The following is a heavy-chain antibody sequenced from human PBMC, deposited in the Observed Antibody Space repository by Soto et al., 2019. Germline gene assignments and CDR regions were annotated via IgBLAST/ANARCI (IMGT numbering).Heavy chain of an antibody. CDR2: ISGSGTTI. CDR3: AKDRNSWEQWLALGFDY. Sequence: EVQLVESGGTLVQPGGSLRLSCAASGFTFSSYEMNWVRQAPGKGLEWVSYISGSGTTIYHADSVKGRFTISRDNARNSLYLQMNNLRAEDTAVYYCAKDRNSWEQWLALGFDYWGQGTLVTVSS. CDR1: GFTFSSYE. V-gene: IGHV3-48*03. D-gene: IGHD6-19*01. J-gene: IGHJ4*02.